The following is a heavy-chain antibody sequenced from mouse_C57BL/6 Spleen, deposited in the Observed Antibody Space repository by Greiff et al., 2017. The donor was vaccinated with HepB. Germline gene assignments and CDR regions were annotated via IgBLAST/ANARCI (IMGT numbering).Heavy chain of an antibody. D-gene: IGHD3-3*01. J-gene: IGHJ2*01. V-gene: IGHV1-15*01. Sequence: QVQLKQSGAELVRPGASVTLSCKASGYTFTDYEMHWVKQTPVHGLEWIGAIDPETGGTAYNQKFKGKAILTADKSSSTAYMEPRSLTSEDSAVYYCTREGLGYFDYWGQGTTLTVSS. CDR1: GYTFTDYE. CDR3: TREGLGYFDY. CDR2: IDPETGGT.